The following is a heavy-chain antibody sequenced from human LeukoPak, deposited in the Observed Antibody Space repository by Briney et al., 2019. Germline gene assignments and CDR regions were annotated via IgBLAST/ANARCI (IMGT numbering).Heavy chain of an antibody. V-gene: IGHV3-30*02. D-gene: IGHD1-26*01. Sequence: GGSLRLSCAASGFTFSSYGMHWVRQAPGKGLEWVAFIRYDGSNKYYADSVKGRFTISRDNSKNTLYLQMNSLRAEDTAVYYCAKESGSYPSYFDYWGQGTLVTVSS. CDR2: IRYDGSNK. CDR1: GFTFSSYG. J-gene: IGHJ4*02. CDR3: AKESGSYPSYFDY.